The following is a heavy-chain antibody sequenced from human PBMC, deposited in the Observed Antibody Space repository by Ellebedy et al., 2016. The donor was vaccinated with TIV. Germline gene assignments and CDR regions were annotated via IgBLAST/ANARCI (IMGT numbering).Heavy chain of an antibody. J-gene: IGHJ4*02. CDR3: ARDLGGRWIQLWLIFDY. Sequence: PGGSLRLSCAASGFTFSSYSMNWVRQAPGKGLEWVSSISSSSSYIYYADSVKGRFTISRDNAKNSLYLQMNSLRAEDTAVYYCARDLGGRWIQLWLIFDYWGQGTLVTVSS. CDR2: ISSSSSYI. V-gene: IGHV3-21*01. D-gene: IGHD5-18*01. CDR1: GFTFSSYS.